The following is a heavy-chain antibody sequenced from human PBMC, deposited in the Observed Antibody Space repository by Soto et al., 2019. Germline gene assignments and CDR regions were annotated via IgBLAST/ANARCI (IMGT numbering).Heavy chain of an antibody. CDR3: ARWATVTTSGLVEAFDI. D-gene: IGHD4-17*01. CDR2: INPSGGST. J-gene: IGHJ3*02. V-gene: IGHV1-46*03. CDR1: GYTFTSYY. Sequence: EASVKVSCKASGYTFTSYYMHWVRQAPGQGLEWMGIINPSGGSTSYAQKFQGRVTMTRDTSTSTVYMELSSLRSEDTAVYYCARWATVTTSGLVEAFDIWGQGTMVTVS.